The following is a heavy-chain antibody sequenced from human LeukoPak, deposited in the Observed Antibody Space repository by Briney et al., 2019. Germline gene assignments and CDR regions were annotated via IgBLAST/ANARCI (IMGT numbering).Heavy chain of an antibody. CDR3: ARDMEPDAFDI. CDR2: ISTNDI. Sequence: GGSLRLSCAASGFTLSSHTMNWVRQAPGRGLEWVSAISTNDIQYADSVKGRFTISRDTAKNSLYLQMNSLRAEDTALYYCARDMEPDAFDIWGQGTMVTVSS. CDR1: GFTLSSHT. J-gene: IGHJ3*02. V-gene: IGHV3-21*01. D-gene: IGHD1-1*01.